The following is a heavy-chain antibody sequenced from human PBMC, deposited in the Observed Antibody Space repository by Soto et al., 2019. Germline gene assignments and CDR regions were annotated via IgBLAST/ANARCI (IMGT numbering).Heavy chain of an antibody. Sequence: SETLSLTCTVSGGSISSSSYYWGWIRQPPGKGLEWIGSIYYSGSTYYNPPLKSRVTISVDTSKNQFSLKLSSVTVADTAVYYCARHCYCSSTSCHKQTYYYYGMDVWGQGTTVT. D-gene: IGHD2-2*01. V-gene: IGHV4-39*01. CDR1: GGSISSSSYY. CDR3: ARHCYCSSTSCHKQTYYYYGMDV. J-gene: IGHJ6*02. CDR2: IYYSGST.